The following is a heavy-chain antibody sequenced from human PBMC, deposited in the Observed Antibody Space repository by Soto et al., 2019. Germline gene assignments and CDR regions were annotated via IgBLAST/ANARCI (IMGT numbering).Heavy chain of an antibody. V-gene: IGHV4-61*01. CDR1: GGSVCSGSYY. J-gene: IGHJ5*02. CDR2: TYYSGSP. Sequence: SETLSLTRDRLGGSVCSGSYYWCYIRQPPGKRLKWIGYTYYSGSPNYNPSLKSRVTISVDTSKNQFSLKLSSVTAADTAVYYCARSVTYYYDSSGQNWFGPWGQGTLGTVSS. CDR3: ARSVTYYYDSSGQNWFGP. D-gene: IGHD3-22*01.